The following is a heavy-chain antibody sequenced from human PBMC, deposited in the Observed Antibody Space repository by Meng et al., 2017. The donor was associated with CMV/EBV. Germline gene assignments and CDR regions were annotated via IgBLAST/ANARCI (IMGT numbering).Heavy chain of an antibody. J-gene: IGHJ3*02. CDR2: ISSSSSTI. D-gene: IGHD6-19*01. CDR3: AKDRASQWPDAFDI. V-gene: IGHV3-48*04. Sequence: GESLKISCAASGFTFSSYSMNWVRQAPGKGLEWVSYISSSSSTIYYADSVKGRFTISRDNAKNSLYLQMNSLRAEDMALYYCAKDRASQWPDAFDIWGQGTMVTVSS. CDR1: GFTFSSYS.